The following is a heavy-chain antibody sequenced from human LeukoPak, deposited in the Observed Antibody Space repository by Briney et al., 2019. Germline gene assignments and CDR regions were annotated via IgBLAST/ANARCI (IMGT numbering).Heavy chain of an antibody. J-gene: IGHJ6*02. V-gene: IGHV1-46*01. D-gene: IGHD2-2*01. CDR2: INPSGGST. CDR3: ARENIVVVPAALPYYYGMDV. CDR1: GYTFTSYY. Sequence: GASVKVSCKASGYTFTSYYMHWVRRAPGQGLEWMGIINPSGGSTSYAQKFQGRVTMTRDTSMSTVYMELSSLRSEDTAVYYCARENIVVVPAALPYYYGMDVWGQGTTVTVSS.